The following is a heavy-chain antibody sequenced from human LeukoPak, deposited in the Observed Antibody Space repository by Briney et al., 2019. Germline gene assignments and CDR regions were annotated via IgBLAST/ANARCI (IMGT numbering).Heavy chain of an antibody. CDR1: GGSISSSSYY. V-gene: IGHV4-39*01. CDR3: ASQPSRIGSGY. D-gene: IGHD3-10*01. Sequence: TSETLSLTCTVSGGSISSSSYYWGWIRQPPGKGLEWIGSIYYSGSTYYNPSLKSRVAISVDTSKNQFSLKLSSVTAADTAVYYCASQPSRIGSGYWGQGTLVTVSS. J-gene: IGHJ4*02. CDR2: IYYSGST.